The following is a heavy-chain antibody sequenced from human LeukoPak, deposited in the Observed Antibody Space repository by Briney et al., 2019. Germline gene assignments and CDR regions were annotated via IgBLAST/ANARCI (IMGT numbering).Heavy chain of an antibody. V-gene: IGHV4-59*01. J-gene: IGHJ3*02. D-gene: IGHD3-10*01. CDR3: ASLLWFGEKTGAFDI. Sequence: SSETLSLTCTVSGGSISNYFWSWIRQPPGKGLEWIGNVYNSGSTNYNPSLKSRVTISVDTSKNQFSLKLSSVTAADTAVYYCASLLWFGEKTGAFDIWGQGTMVTVSS. CDR1: GGSISNYF. CDR2: VYNSGST.